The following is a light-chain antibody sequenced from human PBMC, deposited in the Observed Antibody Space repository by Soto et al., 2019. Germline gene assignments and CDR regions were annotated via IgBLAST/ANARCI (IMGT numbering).Light chain of an antibody. CDR2: GNT. J-gene: IGLJ1*01. CDR1: SSNIGAGYD. Sequence: QSALTQPPSVSGAPGQRVTISCTGSSSNIGAGYDVHWYQQLPGRAPKLLIYGNTNRPSGVPNRFSGSKSGNTASLTISGLQAEDEADYYCSSYTSSSTLDVFGTGTKVTVL. CDR3: SSYTSSSTLDV. V-gene: IGLV1-40*01.